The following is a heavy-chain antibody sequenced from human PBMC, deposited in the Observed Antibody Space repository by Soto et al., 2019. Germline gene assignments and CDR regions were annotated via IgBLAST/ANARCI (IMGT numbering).Heavy chain of an antibody. Sequence: SETLSLTCTVSGGSISSGDYYWSWIRQPPGKGLEWIGYIYYSGSTYYNPSLKSRVTISVDTSKNQFSLKLSSVTAADTAVYYCARGRYILTGYSPSDYFDYWGQGTLVTVSS. CDR2: IYYSGST. CDR1: GGSISSGDYY. D-gene: IGHD3-9*01. J-gene: IGHJ4*02. CDR3: ARGRYILTGYSPSDYFDY. V-gene: IGHV4-30-4*01.